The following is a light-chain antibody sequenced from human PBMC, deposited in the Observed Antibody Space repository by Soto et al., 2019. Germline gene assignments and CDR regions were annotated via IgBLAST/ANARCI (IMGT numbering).Light chain of an antibody. V-gene: IGKV1-12*01. CDR1: QGVGSW. CDR3: QQANSFPWT. Sequence: DIQMTQSPSSVSAPVGDRVTITCRASQGVGSWLACYQQNPGKAPKLLIFAASSLQSGVPSRFSGSGSGTDVTLTISSLQPEDVASYYCQQANSFPWTFGQGTKVEIK. CDR2: AAS. J-gene: IGKJ1*01.